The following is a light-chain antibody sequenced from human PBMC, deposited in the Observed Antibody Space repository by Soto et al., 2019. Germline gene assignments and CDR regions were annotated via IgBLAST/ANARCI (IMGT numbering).Light chain of an antibody. J-gene: IGKJ5*01. CDR1: QSVGSN. Sequence: EIVLTQSPATLSLSPGERATLSCRASQSVGSNLAWYQQKPGQPPRLLIYEASNRDTGVPTRFSGSGSGTEFTLTISSLEPEDFAVYYCQQRSNWPITFGQGTRLEIK. V-gene: IGKV3-11*01. CDR2: EAS. CDR3: QQRSNWPIT.